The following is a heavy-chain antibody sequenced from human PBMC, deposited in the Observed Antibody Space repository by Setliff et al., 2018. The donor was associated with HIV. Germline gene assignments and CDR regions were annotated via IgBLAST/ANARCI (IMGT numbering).Heavy chain of an antibody. Sequence: SETLSLTCTVSGDSIRNDYWTWIRQSPEKGLEWIAYISYSGGTNHNPSLMGRVTMSLDVSKNQISLRLRSVVAADTAVYYCARAGYYSGWSGLDIWGQGTMVTVSS. CDR1: GDSIRNDY. V-gene: IGHV4-59*12. CDR2: ISYSGGT. CDR3: ARAGYYSGWSGLDI. D-gene: IGHD6-19*01. J-gene: IGHJ3*02.